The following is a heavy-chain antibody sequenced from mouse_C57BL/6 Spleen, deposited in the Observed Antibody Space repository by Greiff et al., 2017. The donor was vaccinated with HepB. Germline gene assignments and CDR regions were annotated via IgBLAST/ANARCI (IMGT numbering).Heavy chain of an antibody. Sequence: VQLQQSGPELVKPGASVKISCKASGYAFSSYWMNWVKQRPGKGLEWIGRIYPGDGDTNYNGNFKGKATLTADKSSSTAYMQLSSLTSEDSAVYFCARERDGYYGAWFAYWGQGTLVTVSA. V-gene: IGHV1-82*01. CDR3: ARERDGYYGAWFAY. CDR2: IYPGDGDT. D-gene: IGHD2-3*01. J-gene: IGHJ3*01. CDR1: GYAFSSYW.